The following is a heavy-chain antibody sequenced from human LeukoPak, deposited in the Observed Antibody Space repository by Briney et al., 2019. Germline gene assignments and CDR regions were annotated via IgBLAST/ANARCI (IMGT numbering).Heavy chain of an antibody. CDR1: GFTFDDYA. CDR2: ISGDGGST. CDR3: AKDYYDSSGYYLYYYYYGMDV. V-gene: IGHV3-43*02. J-gene: IGHJ6*02. Sequence: GGSLRLSCAASGFTFDDYAMHWVRQAPGKGLEWVSLISGDGGSTYYADSVKGRFTISRDNSKNSLYLQMNSLRTEDTALYYCAKDYYDSSGYYLYYYYYGMDVWGQGTTVTVSS. D-gene: IGHD3-22*01.